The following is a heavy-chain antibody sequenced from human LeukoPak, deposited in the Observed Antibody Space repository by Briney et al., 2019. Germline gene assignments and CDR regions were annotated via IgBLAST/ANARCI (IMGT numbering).Heavy chain of an antibody. CDR1: GDSISRGGDY. Sequence: PSETLSLTCSVSGDSISRGGDYWTWIRQHPEKGLEWIGYISGSGSTYYSPSLRSRVTVSADTSKNQFSLELNSVTAADTAIYYCATYYDRSGYKLDYWGQGTLVTVSS. CDR2: ISGSGST. J-gene: IGHJ4*02. D-gene: IGHD3-22*01. V-gene: IGHV4-31*03. CDR3: ATYYDRSGYKLDY.